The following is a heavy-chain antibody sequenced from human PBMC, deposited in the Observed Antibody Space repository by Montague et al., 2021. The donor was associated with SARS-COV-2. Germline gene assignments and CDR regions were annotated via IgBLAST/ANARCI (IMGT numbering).Heavy chain of an antibody. J-gene: IGHJ6*02. CDR3: ARDDIVLQGVTKGMDV. Sequence: SETLSLTCTVSGGSISSSNYYWGWIRQPPGKGLEWIGNMYYSGSTYYNPSLKSRVTISIGTSKNQFSLKLSSATAADTAVYYCARDDIVLQGVTKGMDVWGQGTTVTVSS. CDR2: MYYSGST. V-gene: IGHV4-39*07. CDR1: GGSISSSNYY. D-gene: IGHD3-10*01.